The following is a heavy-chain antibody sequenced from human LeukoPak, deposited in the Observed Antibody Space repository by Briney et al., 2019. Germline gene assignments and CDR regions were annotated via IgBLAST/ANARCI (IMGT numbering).Heavy chain of an antibody. Sequence: SQTLSLTCAISGDRFSSNSAAWNWIRQSPSRGLEWLGRPYYRSKWYNDYAVSVKSRITINPDTSKNQFSLQLNSVTPEDTAVYYCARDQYDSSGYYQTSLFDYWGQGTLVTVSS. CDR1: GDRFSSNSAA. D-gene: IGHD3-22*01. CDR3: ARDQYDSSGYYQTSLFDY. CDR2: PYYRSKWYN. J-gene: IGHJ4*02. V-gene: IGHV6-1*01.